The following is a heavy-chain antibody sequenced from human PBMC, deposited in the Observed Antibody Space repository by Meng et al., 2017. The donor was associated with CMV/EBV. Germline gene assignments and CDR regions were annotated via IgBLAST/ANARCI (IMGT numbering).Heavy chain of an antibody. J-gene: IGHJ4*02. V-gene: IGHV4-31*02. D-gene: IGHD2-2*01. CDR1: SISSGGYY. Sequence: SISSGGYYWSWIRQHPGKGLEWIGYIYYSGSTYYNPSLKSRVTISVDTSKNQFSLKLSSVTAADTAVYYCAREGTVVVPASRYFDYWGQGTLVTVSS. CDR3: AREGTVVVPASRYFDY. CDR2: IYYSGST.